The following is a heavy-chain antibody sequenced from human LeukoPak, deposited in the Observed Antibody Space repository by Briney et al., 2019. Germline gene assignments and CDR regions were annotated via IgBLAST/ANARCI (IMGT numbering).Heavy chain of an antibody. CDR1: GDSTSNFY. V-gene: IGHV4-59*03. J-gene: IGHJ5*01. Sequence: SETLSLTCTVSGDSTSNFYWNCIRQSPGKGLEWIGNIHYSGSSVYNPSLKSRGTISIDTSRRQFFLKLNSVTAADTAVYFCVLAPNSNWFDFWGPGTLVTVSS. CDR2: IHYSGSS. D-gene: IGHD2-8*01. CDR3: VLAPNSNWFDF.